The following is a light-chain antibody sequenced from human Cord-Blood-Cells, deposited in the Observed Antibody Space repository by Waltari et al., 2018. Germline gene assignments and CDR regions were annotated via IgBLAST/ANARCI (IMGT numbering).Light chain of an antibody. CDR3: QQYGSSPPIT. J-gene: IGKJ5*01. CDR1: QSVSSSY. CDR2: GAS. Sequence: ILLTHSPGPLSLSPGARATLSCRASQSVSSSYLAWYQQKPGPAPRLLIYGASSRATGIPDRFSGSGSGTDFTLTISRLEPEDFAVYYCQQYGSSPPITFGQGTRLEIK. V-gene: IGKV3-20*01.